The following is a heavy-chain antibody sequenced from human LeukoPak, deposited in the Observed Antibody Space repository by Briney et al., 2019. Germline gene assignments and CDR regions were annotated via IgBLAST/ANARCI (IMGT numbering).Heavy chain of an antibody. V-gene: IGHV3-9*01. D-gene: IGHD3-22*01. Sequence: PGGSLRLSCTASGFIFDDYAMHWVRQAPGKGLEWVSGINWNSDSMGYADSVKGRFTISRDNAKNSLYLQMNGLRAEDTALYFCAKGNSNFYDAGATFDHWGQGTLVTVSS. J-gene: IGHJ4*02. CDR2: INWNSDSM. CDR3: AKGNSNFYDAGATFDH. CDR1: GFIFDDYA.